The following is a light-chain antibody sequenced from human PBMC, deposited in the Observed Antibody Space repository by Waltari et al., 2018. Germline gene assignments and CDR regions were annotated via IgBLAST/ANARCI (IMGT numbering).Light chain of an antibody. CDR3: VLYMGSGIWV. CDR1: SGSVSTSYY. J-gene: IGLJ3*02. Sequence: QTVVTQEPSFSVSPGGTVTLTCGLSSGSVSTSYYPSWYQQTPGQAPRTISYRANTRTSGVPDRFSGSILGNKAALTITGAQADDESDYYCVLYMGSGIWVFGGGTKLTVL. V-gene: IGLV8-61*01. CDR2: RAN.